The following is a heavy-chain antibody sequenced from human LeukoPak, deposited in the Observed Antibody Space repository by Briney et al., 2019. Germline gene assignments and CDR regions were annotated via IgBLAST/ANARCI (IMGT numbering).Heavy chain of an antibody. CDR2: IRYDGSNK. V-gene: IGHV3-30*02. Sequence: GGSLRLSCAASGFTFSSYGMHWVRQAPGKGLEWVAFIRYDGSNKYYADSVKGRFTISRDNSKNTLYLQMNSLRAEDTAVFYCAKGSGSYYYYYYMDVWGKGTTVTISS. CDR3: AKGSGSYYYYYYMDV. D-gene: IGHD1-26*01. J-gene: IGHJ6*03. CDR1: GFTFSSYG.